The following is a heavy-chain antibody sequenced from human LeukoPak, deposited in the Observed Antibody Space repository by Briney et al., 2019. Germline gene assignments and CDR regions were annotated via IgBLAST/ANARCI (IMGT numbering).Heavy chain of an antibody. V-gene: IGHV3-33*08. CDR1: GFPFSSYW. Sequence: GGSLRLSCVASGFPFSSYWMTWVRQAPGKGLEWVAVIWYDGSNKYYADSVKGRFTISRDNSKNTLYLQMNSLRAEDTAVYYCASGRLYYYDSSALGDYWGQGTLVTVSS. D-gene: IGHD3-22*01. CDR2: IWYDGSNK. J-gene: IGHJ4*02. CDR3: ASGRLYYYDSSALGDY.